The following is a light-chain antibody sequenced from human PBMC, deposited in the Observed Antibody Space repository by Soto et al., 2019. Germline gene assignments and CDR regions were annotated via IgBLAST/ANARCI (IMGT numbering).Light chain of an antibody. CDR2: EVR. CDR3: CSYTRTSTHYF. Sequence: QSVLTQPASVSGSAGQSISISCTGTSGDIGGYDYVSWYQQRPGKAPKLMIYEVRYRPSGVSNRFSGSKSGNTASLPISGLQAEAEAVYSCCSYTRTSTHYFFGSGTKVTVL. V-gene: IGLV2-14*01. J-gene: IGLJ1*01. CDR1: SGDIGGYDY.